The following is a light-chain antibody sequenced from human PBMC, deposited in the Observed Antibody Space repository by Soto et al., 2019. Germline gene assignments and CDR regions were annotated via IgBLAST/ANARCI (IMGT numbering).Light chain of an antibody. CDR2: GAS. CDR3: QQYNTWPRT. Sequence: EIVMTQSPATLSVSPGERATLSCRASQSVSSNLAWYQQKPGQAPRLLIYGASTRATGIPARFSGSGSGTEFTLTISSLQSEDFEVYYCQQYNTWPRTFGKGTKVEIX. CDR1: QSVSSN. J-gene: IGKJ1*01. V-gene: IGKV3-15*01.